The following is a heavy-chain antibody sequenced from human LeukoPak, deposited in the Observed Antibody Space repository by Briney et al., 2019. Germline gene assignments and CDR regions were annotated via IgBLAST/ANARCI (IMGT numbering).Heavy chain of an antibody. D-gene: IGHD6-13*01. CDR2: IKQVGSEK. CDR3: AREGSSSWYYYYGMDV. Sequence: GGSLRLSCAASGFTFTNHWMTWVRQAPGKGLEWVANIKQVGSEKSYVDSVKGRFTISRDNSKNSLYLQMNSLRAEDTAVYYCAREGSSSWYYYYGMDVWGQGTTVTVSS. J-gene: IGHJ6*02. V-gene: IGHV3-7*01. CDR1: GFTFTNHW.